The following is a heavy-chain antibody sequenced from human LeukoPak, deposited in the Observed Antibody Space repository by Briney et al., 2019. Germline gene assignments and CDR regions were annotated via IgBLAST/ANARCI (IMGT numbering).Heavy chain of an antibody. CDR3: ARGGDYGDLRYFDY. CDR1: GGSINNYY. D-gene: IGHD4-17*01. J-gene: IGHJ4*01. CDR2: IYYRGST. V-gene: IGHV4-59*01. Sequence: PSETLSLTCTVSGGSINNYYWSWIRQPPGKGLEWIGYIYYRGSTNYNPSLKSRVTFSVDTSKNQFSLKLNSVTAADTAVYYCARGGDYGDLRYFDYWGQEPWSPSPQ.